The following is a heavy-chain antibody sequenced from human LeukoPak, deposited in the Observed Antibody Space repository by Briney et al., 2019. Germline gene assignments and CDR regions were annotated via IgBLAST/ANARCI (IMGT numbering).Heavy chain of an antibody. CDR3: ARQNYDFWSGYSVDY. D-gene: IGHD3-3*01. CDR1: GGSISSYY. V-gene: IGHV4-59*01. Sequence: TSETLSLTCTVSGGSISSYYWSWIRQPPGKGLEWIGDIYYSGSTNYNPSLKSRVTISVDTSKNQFSLKLSSVTAADTAVYYCARQNYDFWSGYSVDYWGQGTLVTVSS. J-gene: IGHJ4*02. CDR2: IYYSGST.